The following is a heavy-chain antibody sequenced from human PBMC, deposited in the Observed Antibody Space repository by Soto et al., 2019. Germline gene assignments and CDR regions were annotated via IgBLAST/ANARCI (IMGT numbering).Heavy chain of an antibody. CDR1: GDTFTSYA. J-gene: IGHJ4*02. Sequence: QVPLVQTGAEVKKPGASVKVSCKASGDTFTSYAMHRVRPAPGQSLERMAWINAGNCNTTYSQKFQGRVTITRDTSAGTAYMELISLRSDDTTVFYCARELGGWTDYWGQGTLVTVSS. CDR2: INAGNCNT. V-gene: IGHV1-3*01. D-gene: IGHD6-19*01. CDR3: ARELGGWTDY.